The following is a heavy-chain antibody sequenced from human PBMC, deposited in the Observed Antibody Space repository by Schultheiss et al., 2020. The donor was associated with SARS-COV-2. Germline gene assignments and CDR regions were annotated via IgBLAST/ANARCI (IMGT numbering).Heavy chain of an antibody. CDR3: ARGARGYRSSSWTASRSSYGMDV. D-gene: IGHD6-13*01. Sequence: SETLSLTCAVYGGSFSGYYWSWIRQPPGKGLEWIGYIYYSGSTNYNPSLKSRVTISVDTSKNQFSLKLNSVTAADTAVYYCARGARGYRSSSWTASRSSYGMDVWGQGTTVTVSS. V-gene: IGHV4-34*01. J-gene: IGHJ6*02. CDR1: GGSFSGYY. CDR2: IYYSGST.